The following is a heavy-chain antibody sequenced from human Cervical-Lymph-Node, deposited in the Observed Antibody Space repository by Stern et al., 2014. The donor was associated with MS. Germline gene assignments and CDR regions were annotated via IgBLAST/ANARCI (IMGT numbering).Heavy chain of an antibody. CDR3: ARTITRGWFDP. D-gene: IGHD3-10*01. V-gene: IGHV4-31*03. J-gene: IGHJ5*02. CDR1: GGSVSSGGYY. CDR2: ISYGGTT. Sequence: QVQLQESGPGLVKPSQTLSLTCSVSGGSVSSGGYYWSWIRQHPGKGLEWLGYISYGGTTSYNPSLKSRVTMSVDTSKNELSLRLSSVTAADTAVYFCARTITRGWFDPWGQGTLVTVSS.